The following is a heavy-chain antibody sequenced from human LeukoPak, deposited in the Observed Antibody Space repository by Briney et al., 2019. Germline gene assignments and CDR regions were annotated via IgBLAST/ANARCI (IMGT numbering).Heavy chain of an antibody. D-gene: IGHD1-1*01. CDR2: INHSGST. Sequence: SETLPLTCAVYGGSFSGYYWSWIRQPPGKGLEWIGEINHSGSTNYNPSLKSRVTISVDTSKNQFSLKLSSVTAADTAVYYCAGNLYNWNDGSRTNFDYWGQGTLVTVSS. V-gene: IGHV4-34*01. CDR1: GGSFSGYY. J-gene: IGHJ4*02. CDR3: AGNLYNWNDGSRTNFDY.